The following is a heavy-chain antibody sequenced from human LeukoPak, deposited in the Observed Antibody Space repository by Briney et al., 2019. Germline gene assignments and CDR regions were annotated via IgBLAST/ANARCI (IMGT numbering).Heavy chain of an antibody. V-gene: IGHV4-4*07. CDR2: IYTSGST. D-gene: IGHD4-11*01. Sequence: PSETLSLTCTGSGGSISSYYWSWIRQPAGKGLEWIGRIYTSGSTNYNPSLKSRVTISVDKSKNQFSLKLSSVTAADTAVYYCASETVTTPFDYWGQGTLVTVSS. CDR1: GGSISSYY. J-gene: IGHJ4*02. CDR3: ASETVTTPFDY.